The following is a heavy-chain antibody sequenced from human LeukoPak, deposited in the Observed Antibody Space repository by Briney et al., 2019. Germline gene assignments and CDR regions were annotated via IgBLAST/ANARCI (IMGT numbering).Heavy chain of an antibody. D-gene: IGHD5-18*01. Sequence: SQTLSLTCTVSGGSISSGGYYWSWIRQPPGKGLEWIGYIYYSGSTYYNPSLKSRVTISVDTSKNQFSLKLSSVTAADTAVYYCARDGGQLWPDFDYWGQGTLVTVSS. CDR3: ARDGGQLWPDFDY. V-gene: IGHV4-30-4*08. CDR2: IYYSGST. CDR1: GGSISSGGYY. J-gene: IGHJ4*02.